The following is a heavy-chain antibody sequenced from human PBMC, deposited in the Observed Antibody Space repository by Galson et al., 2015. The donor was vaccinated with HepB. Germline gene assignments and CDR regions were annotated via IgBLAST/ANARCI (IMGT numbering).Heavy chain of an antibody. CDR1: GGSISSSSYY. Sequence: SEPLSLTCTVSGGSISSSSYYWGWLRQPPGKGLEWIGSIYYSGSTYYNPSLKSRVTISVDTSKNQFSLKLTSVTAADTAVYYCARRPPRSIAVAGTLGIGNWFDPWGQGTLVTVSS. V-gene: IGHV4-39*01. CDR3: ARRPPRSIAVAGTLGIGNWFDP. CDR2: IYYSGST. D-gene: IGHD6-19*01. J-gene: IGHJ5*02.